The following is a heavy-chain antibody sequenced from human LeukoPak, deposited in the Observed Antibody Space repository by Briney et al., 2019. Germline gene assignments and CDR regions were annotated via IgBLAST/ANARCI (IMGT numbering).Heavy chain of an antibody. J-gene: IGHJ4*02. Sequence: GGSLRLSCAASGFTFSSYSMNWVRQAPGKGLEWVSSISSSSSYIYYADSVKGRFTISRDNAKNSLYLQMNSLRAEDTAVYYCARDRHGILTGSDYWGQGTLVTVSS. CDR1: GFTFSSYS. CDR3: ARDRHGILTGSDY. V-gene: IGHV3-21*01. D-gene: IGHD3-9*01. CDR2: ISSSSSYI.